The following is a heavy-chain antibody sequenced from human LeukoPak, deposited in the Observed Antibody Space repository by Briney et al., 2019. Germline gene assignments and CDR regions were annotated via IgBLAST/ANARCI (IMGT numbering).Heavy chain of an antibody. D-gene: IGHD2-2*01. J-gene: IGHJ4*02. CDR1: GFTFSNYG. CDR2: IWYDGSNK. CDR3: ARDAGCSTTSCRPGYFDY. Sequence: GGSLRLSCAASGFTFSNYGMHWVRQAPGKGLEWVAVIWYDGSNKYYADSVKGRFTISRDNSKNTLYLQMNSLRAEDTAVYYCARDAGCSTTSCRPGYFDYWGQGTLVTVSS. V-gene: IGHV3-33*01.